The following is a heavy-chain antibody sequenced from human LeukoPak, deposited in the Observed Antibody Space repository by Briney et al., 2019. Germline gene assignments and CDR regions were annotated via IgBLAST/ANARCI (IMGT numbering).Heavy chain of an antibody. J-gene: IGHJ4*02. V-gene: IGHV4-39*07. Sequence: SETLSLTCTVSGGSISSSPYYWGWIRQPPGKGLEWIGSIYYSGTTHYNPSLESRVTISVDTSKNQFSLKLASVTAADTAVYYCARARGYYFDYWGQGTLVTVSS. CDR1: GGSISSSPYY. CDR2: IYYSGTT. CDR3: ARARGYYFDY.